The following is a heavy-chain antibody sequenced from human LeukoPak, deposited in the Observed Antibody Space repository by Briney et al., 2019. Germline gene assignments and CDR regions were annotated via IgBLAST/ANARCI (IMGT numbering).Heavy chain of an antibody. CDR2: IIPIFGTA. CDR3: ARVHSSSWSYYFDY. CDR1: GGTFSSYA. D-gene: IGHD6-13*01. Sequence: GASVKVSCTASGGTFSSYAISWVRQAPGQGLEWMGGIIPIFGTANYAQKFQGRVTITTDESTSTAYMELSSLRSEDTAVYYCARVHSSSWSYYFDYWGQGTLVTVSS. V-gene: IGHV1-69*05. J-gene: IGHJ4*02.